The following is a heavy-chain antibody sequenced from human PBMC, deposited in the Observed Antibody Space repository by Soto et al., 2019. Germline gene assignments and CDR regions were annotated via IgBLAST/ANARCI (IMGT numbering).Heavy chain of an antibody. CDR3: AAADPYFSSTSCYSYHYYGMDV. CDR1: GFTFTSSA. D-gene: IGHD2-2*01. Sequence: QMQLVQSGPEVQKPGTSVKVSCKASGFTFTSSAVQWVRQARGQRLEWIGWIIVGSGNTNYAQKSQDRVSITRDLSTRTAYLELSSLRSEDTAVYYCAAADPYFSSTSCYSYHYYGMDVWGQGTTVTVSS. J-gene: IGHJ6*02. CDR2: IIVGSGNT. V-gene: IGHV1-58*01.